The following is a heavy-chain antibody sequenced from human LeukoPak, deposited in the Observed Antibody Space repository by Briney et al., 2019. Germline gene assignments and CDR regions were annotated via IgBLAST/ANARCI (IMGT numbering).Heavy chain of an antibody. D-gene: IGHD3-10*02. CDR3: ARVGRGITTLDY. J-gene: IGHJ4*02. CDR1: GGSISSGDYY. V-gene: IGHV4-30-4*01. Sequence: PSETLSLTCTVSGGSISSGDYYWSWIRQPPGKGLEWIGYIYYSGSTYYNPSLKNRVTISVDTSKNQFSLKLSSVTAADTAVYYCARVGRGITTLDYWGQGTLVTVSS. CDR2: IYYSGST.